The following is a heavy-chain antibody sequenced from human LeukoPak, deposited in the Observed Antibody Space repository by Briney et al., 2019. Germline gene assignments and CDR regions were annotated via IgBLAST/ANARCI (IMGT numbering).Heavy chain of an antibody. D-gene: IGHD1-26*01. Sequence: GGSLRLSCAASGFTFSSYEMNWVRHIPGKGLEWVSSISSENTYIYYADSLKGRFTISRDNAKNSLYLQMNSLRAEDTAVYYCARDPLKTYSGSYYRFDYWGQGTLVTVSS. V-gene: IGHV3-21*01. J-gene: IGHJ4*02. CDR1: GFTFSSYE. CDR3: ARDPLKTYSGSYYRFDY. CDR2: ISSENTYI.